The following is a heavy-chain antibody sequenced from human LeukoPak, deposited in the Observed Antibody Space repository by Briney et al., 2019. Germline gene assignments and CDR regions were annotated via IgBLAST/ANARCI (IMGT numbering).Heavy chain of an antibody. CDR3: ARDRGPGYADY. J-gene: IGHJ4*02. Sequence: SETLSLTCTVSGGSISGYYWSWIRQPPGKGLEWIGYIYYSGSTNYNPSLKSRVTISVDTSKNQFSLKLSSVTAADTAVYYCARDRGPGYADYWGQGTLVTVSS. CDR2: IYYSGST. CDR1: GGSISGYY. V-gene: IGHV4-59*01. D-gene: IGHD2-8*01.